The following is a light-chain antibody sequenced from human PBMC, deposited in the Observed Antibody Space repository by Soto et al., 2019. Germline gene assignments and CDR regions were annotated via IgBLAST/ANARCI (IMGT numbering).Light chain of an antibody. CDR1: QSVSGY. CDR2: RIF. Sequence: EIVMTQSPGTLSVFPGERVTLSCRASQSVSGYFDWFQQKPGQAPRLVLQRIFIRAIGVPARFSGSGSETEFTLTISGLQSEDSGVYYCLQHYALPWTFGQGTKVEIK. V-gene: IGKV3-15*01. CDR3: LQHYALPWT. J-gene: IGKJ1*01.